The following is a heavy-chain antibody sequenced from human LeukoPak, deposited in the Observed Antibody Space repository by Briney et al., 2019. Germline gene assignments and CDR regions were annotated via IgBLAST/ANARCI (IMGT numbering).Heavy chain of an antibody. V-gene: IGHV3-30*18. CDR2: ISYDGSNK. Sequence: PGGSLRLSCAASGFTFSSYGMHWVRQAPGKGLEWVAVISYDGSNKYYADSVKGRFTISRDNSKNTLYLQMNSLRAEDTAVYYCAKDSSSWYYFDYGGQGTLVTVSS. CDR1: GFTFSSYG. D-gene: IGHD6-13*01. J-gene: IGHJ4*02. CDR3: AKDSSSWYYFDY.